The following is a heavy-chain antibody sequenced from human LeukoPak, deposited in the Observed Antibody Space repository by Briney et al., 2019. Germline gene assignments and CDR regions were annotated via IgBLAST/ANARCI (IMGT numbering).Heavy chain of an antibody. V-gene: IGHV4-4*09. CDR2: IYTSGST. Sequence: PSETLSLTCTVSGGSISSYYWSWIRQPPGKGLEWIGYIYTSGSTNYNPSLKSRVTLSVDTSKNQFSLKLSSVNAADTAVYYCARLAGYCSSTSCYGAFDIWGQGTMVTVSS. J-gene: IGHJ3*02. CDR3: ARLAGYCSSTSCYGAFDI. CDR1: GGSISSYY. D-gene: IGHD2-2*01.